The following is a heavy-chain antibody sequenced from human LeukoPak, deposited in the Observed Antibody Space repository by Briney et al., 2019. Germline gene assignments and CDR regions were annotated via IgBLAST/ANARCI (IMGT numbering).Heavy chain of an antibody. CDR3: ARGEVRYFDWLPMDV. CDR1: GGSISSGGYS. D-gene: IGHD3-9*01. CDR2: IYHSGSA. Sequence: SETLSLTCAVSGGSISSGGYSWSWIRQPPGKGLEWIGYIYHSGSAYYNPSLKSRVTMSVDTSKNQFSLKLSSVTAADTAVYYCARGEVRYFDWLPMDVWGKGTTVTVSS. J-gene: IGHJ6*04. V-gene: IGHV4-30-2*01.